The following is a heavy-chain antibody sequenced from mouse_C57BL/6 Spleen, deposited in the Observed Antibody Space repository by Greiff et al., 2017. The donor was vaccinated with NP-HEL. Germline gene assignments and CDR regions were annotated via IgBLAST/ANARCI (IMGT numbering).Heavy chain of an antibody. CDR3: ARDPHYYGSSFYYFDY. CDR1: GFTFSSYA. D-gene: IGHD1-1*01. Sequence: EVKLVESGGGLVKPGGSLKLSCAASGFTFSSYAMSWVRQTPEKRLEWVATISDGGSYTYYPDNVKGRFTISRDNAKNNLYLQMSHLKSEDTAMYYCARDPHYYGSSFYYFDYWGQGTTLTVSS. J-gene: IGHJ2*01. CDR2: ISDGGSYT. V-gene: IGHV5-4*01.